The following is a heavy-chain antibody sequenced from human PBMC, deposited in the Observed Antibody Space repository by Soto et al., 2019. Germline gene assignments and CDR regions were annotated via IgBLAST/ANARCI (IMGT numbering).Heavy chain of an antibody. CDR1: GFSLTSTAVG. D-gene: IGHD6-19*01. J-gene: IGHJ4*02. CDR2: IYWDDDN. Sequence: QITLKESGPTLVKPTQTLTLTCSFSGFSLTSTAVGVNRIRQPPGKALEWLALIYWDDDNHFSPSLKSRLSVTTDTSKNQVVLTMTTMDPVDTATYYCAHGSGWLSDYWGQGILVTVSS. V-gene: IGHV2-5*02. CDR3: AHGSGWLSDY.